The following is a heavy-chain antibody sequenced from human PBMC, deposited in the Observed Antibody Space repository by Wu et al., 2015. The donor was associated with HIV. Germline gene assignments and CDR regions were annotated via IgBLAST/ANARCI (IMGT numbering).Heavy chain of an antibody. CDR2: ISAYNGNT. CDR3: AREFPGRYYGSGSYYFDY. Sequence: QVQLVQSGAEVKKPGASVKVSCKASGYTFTSYGISWVRQAPGQGLEWMGWISAYNGNTNYAQKLQGRVTMTTDTSTSTAYMELRSLRSDDTAVYYCAREFPGRYYGSGSYYFDYWGQGTLVTVSS. V-gene: IGHV1-18*01. D-gene: IGHD3-10*01. CDR1: GYTFTSYG. J-gene: IGHJ4*02.